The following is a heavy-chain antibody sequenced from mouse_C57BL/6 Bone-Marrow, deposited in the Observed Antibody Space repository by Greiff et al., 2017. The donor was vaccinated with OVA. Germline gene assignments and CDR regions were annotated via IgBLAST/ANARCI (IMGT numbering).Heavy chain of an antibody. Sequence: EVKLMESGAELVRPGASVKLSCTASGFNIKDDYMHWVKQRPEQGLEWIGWIDPENGDTEYASKFQGKATITADTSSNTANLQLSSLTSEDTAVYYCTTGGLRPDAYWGQGTLVTVSA. CDR2: IDPENGDT. D-gene: IGHD2-4*01. J-gene: IGHJ3*01. V-gene: IGHV14-4*01. CDR1: GFNIKDDY. CDR3: TTGGLRPDAY.